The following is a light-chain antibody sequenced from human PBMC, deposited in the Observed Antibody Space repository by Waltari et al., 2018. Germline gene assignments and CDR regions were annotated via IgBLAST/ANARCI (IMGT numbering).Light chain of an antibody. CDR3: QQYGSLYS. V-gene: IGKV3-20*01. CDR1: QSVSSSY. CDR2: GAS. Sequence: EIVMTPSPGTLSLSPGERATLSYRASQSVSSSYLAWYQQKPGQAPRLLIYGASSRATGIPDRFSGSGSGTDFTLTISRLEPEDFAVYYCQQYGSLYSFGQGTKLEIK. J-gene: IGKJ2*03.